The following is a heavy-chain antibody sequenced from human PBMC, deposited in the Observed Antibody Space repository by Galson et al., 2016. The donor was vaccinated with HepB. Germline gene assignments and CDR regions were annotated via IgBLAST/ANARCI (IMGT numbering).Heavy chain of an antibody. CDR3: ARDLAGRETTPHHDC. V-gene: IGHV3-30-3*01. D-gene: IGHD1-14*01. J-gene: IGHJ4*02. CDR1: GFTLTDYP. Sequence: SLRLSCAASGFTLTDYPIHWVRQAPGKGLEWVAVISYDGTIKDHADSVKGRFTISRDVSRSTLYLHMNSLRPEDTAMYYCARDLAGRETTPHHDCWGRGTLVTVSS. CDR2: ISYDGTIK.